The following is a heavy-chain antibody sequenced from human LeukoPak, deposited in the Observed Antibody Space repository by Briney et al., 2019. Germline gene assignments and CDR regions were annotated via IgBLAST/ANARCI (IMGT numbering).Heavy chain of an antibody. J-gene: IGHJ4*02. D-gene: IGHD5-18*01. CDR1: GFTFSDYY. CDR3: VKVDT. CDR2: IRNDGNKK. Sequence: GGSLRLSCAASGFTFSDYYMSWVRQSPGKGLDWVAFIRNDGNKKNYAESVKGRFTISRDNSKNTLYLQMDSLSAEDTAVYYCVKVDTWGQGTLVTVSS. V-gene: IGHV3-30*02.